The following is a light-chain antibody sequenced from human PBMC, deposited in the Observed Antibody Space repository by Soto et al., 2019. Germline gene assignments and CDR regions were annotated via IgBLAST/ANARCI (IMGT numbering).Light chain of an antibody. CDR2: VAS. CDR3: QKYNSAPWT. J-gene: IGKJ1*01. V-gene: IGKV1-27*01. Sequence: DIPMTQFPSSLSASVGDRVTITCRASQGISNYLAWYQQQPGKVPKLLIYVASTLQSGVPSRFSGSGSGTDFTLTISILPPEDVATYYCQKYNSAPWTFGQGTKVEIK. CDR1: QGISNY.